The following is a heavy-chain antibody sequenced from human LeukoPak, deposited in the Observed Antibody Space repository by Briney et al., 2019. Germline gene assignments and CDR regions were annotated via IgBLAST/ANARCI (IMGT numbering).Heavy chain of an antibody. CDR3: ARVGLHCSGGSCYDY. Sequence: GGSLRLSCAASGFTVNSNYMSWVRQAPGKGLQWVSILYSAGNTFYADSVKGRFAISRDDSRNTLYLQMNSLRAEDTAVYYCARVGLHCSGGSCYDYWGQGTLVTVSS. D-gene: IGHD2-15*01. CDR2: LYSAGNT. CDR1: GFTVNSNY. J-gene: IGHJ4*02. V-gene: IGHV3-53*01.